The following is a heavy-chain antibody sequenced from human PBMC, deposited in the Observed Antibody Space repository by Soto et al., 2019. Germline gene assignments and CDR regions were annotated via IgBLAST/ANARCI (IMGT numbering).Heavy chain of an antibody. CDR3: AKEWRRFVAVAGTSYFDY. J-gene: IGHJ4*02. D-gene: IGHD6-19*01. CDR1: GFTFSSYG. V-gene: IGHV3-30*18. CDR2: ISYDGSNK. Sequence: QVQLVESGGGVVQPGRSLRLSCAASGFTFSSYGMHWVRQAPGKGLEWVAVISYDGSNKYYADSVKGRFTISRDNSKNTLYLQMNSLRAEDTAVYYCAKEWRRFVAVAGTSYFDYWGQGTLVTVSS.